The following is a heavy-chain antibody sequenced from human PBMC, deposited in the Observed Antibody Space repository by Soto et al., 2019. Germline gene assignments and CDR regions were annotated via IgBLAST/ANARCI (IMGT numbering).Heavy chain of an antibody. CDR1: GGTFSSYA. CDR3: ARGGAYCSGGSCWRDRWFDP. Sequence: QVQLVQSGAEVQKPGSSVKVSCKASGGTFSSYAISWVRQAPGQGLEWMGGIIPIFGTANYAQKFQGRVTITADKSTSTAYMELSSLRSEDTAVYYCARGGAYCSGGSCWRDRWFDPWGQGTLVTVSS. D-gene: IGHD2-15*01. CDR2: IIPIFGTA. J-gene: IGHJ5*02. V-gene: IGHV1-69*06.